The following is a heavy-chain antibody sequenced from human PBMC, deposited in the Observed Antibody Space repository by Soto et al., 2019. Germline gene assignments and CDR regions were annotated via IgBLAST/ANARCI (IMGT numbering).Heavy chain of an antibody. CDR2: IIPILGIA. D-gene: IGHD5-12*01. J-gene: IGHJ4*02. CDR3: ARDPMPGGYDPPPPDFDY. CDR1: GGTFSSYT. Sequence: QVQLVQSGAEVKKPGSSVKVSCKASGGTFSSYTISWVRQAPGQGLEWMGRIIPILGIANYAQKFQGRVTITADKSTSTAYMELSSLRSEDTAVYYCARDPMPGGYDPPPPDFDYWGQGTLVTVSS. V-gene: IGHV1-69*08.